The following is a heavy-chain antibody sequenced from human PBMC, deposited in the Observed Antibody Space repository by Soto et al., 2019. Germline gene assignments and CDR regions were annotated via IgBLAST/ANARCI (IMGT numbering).Heavy chain of an antibody. CDR3: ARDNEKDSSSWYKFDY. Sequence: EVQLVETGGGLIQPGGSLRLSCAASGFTVSSNYMSWVRQAPGKGLEWVSVIYSGGSTYYADSVKGRFTISRDNSKNTLYLQMNSLRAEDTAVYYCARDNEKDSSSWYKFDYWGQGTLVTLSS. V-gene: IGHV3-53*02. J-gene: IGHJ4*02. CDR2: IYSGGST. CDR1: GFTVSSNY. D-gene: IGHD6-13*01.